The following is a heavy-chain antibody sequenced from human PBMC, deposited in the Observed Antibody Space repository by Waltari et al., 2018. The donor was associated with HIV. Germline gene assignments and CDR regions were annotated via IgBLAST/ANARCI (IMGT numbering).Heavy chain of an antibody. J-gene: IGHJ6*02. CDR2: INHSGRT. CDR3: ARARGDIVVVPAAGTRGYYYGMDV. V-gene: IGHV4-34*01. CDR1: GGSFSGYY. Sequence: QVQLQQWGAGLLKPSETLSLTCAVYGGSFSGYYWSWIRQPPGKGLEWIGEINHSGRTNYNPSLKSRVTISVDTSKNQFSLKLSSVTAADTAVYYCARARGDIVVVPAAGTRGYYYGMDVWGQGTTVTVSS. D-gene: IGHD2-2*01.